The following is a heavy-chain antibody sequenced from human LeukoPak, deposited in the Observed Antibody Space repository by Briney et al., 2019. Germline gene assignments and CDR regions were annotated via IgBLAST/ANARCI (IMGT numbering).Heavy chain of an antibody. D-gene: IGHD3-22*01. J-gene: IGHJ4*02. V-gene: IGHV3-23*01. CDR1: GFTFSSYA. CDR2: ISGSGGST. Sequence: GGSLGLSCAASGFTFSSYAMSWVRQAPGKGLEWVSAISGSGGSTYYADSVKGRFTISRDNSKNTLYLQMNSLRAEDTAVYYCAKDLRRASYYDSSGSNNFDYWGQGTLVTVSS. CDR3: AKDLRRASYYDSSGSNNFDY.